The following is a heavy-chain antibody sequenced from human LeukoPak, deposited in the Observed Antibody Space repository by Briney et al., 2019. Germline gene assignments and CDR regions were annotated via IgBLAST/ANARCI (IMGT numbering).Heavy chain of an antibody. V-gene: IGHV3-66*01. Sequence: GGSLRLSCAVSGFIVTGNYMTWVRLAPGKGLEWVSTIYSGGTTFYADSVKGRFTISRDNAKNSLYLKMNSLRVEDTAVYYCAAALAIAVGGTTPGDYWGQGTLVTVSS. D-gene: IGHD6-19*01. CDR1: GFIVTGNY. CDR2: IYSGGTT. J-gene: IGHJ4*02. CDR3: AAALAIAVGGTTPGDY.